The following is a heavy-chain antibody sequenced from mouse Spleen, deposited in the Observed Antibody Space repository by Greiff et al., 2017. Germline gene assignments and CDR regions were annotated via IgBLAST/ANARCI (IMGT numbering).Heavy chain of an antibody. D-gene: IGHD2-3*01. CDR1: GYTFTSYT. CDR2: INPSSGYT. Sequence: QVQLKESAAELARPGASVKMSCKASGYTFTSYTMHWVKQRPGQGLEWIGYINPSSGYTEYNQKFKDKTTLTADKSSSTAYMQLSSLTSEDSAVYYCARRGGYYLTTTGYYAMDYWGQGTSVTVSS. V-gene: IGHV1-4*02. CDR3: ARRGGYYLTTTGYYAMDY. J-gene: IGHJ4*01.